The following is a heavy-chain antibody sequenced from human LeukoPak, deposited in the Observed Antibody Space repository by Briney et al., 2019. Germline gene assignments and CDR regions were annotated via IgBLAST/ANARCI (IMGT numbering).Heavy chain of an antibody. Sequence: PSETLSLTCAVYGGSISGYYWSWIRQPPGKGLEWIGEIYHSGSTNYNPSLQSRVTISVDKSKNQFSLKLSSVTAADTAVYYCASDSSGSSMAFDIWGQGTMVTVSS. V-gene: IGHV4-34*01. CDR1: GGSISGYY. D-gene: IGHD3-22*01. CDR2: IYHSGST. CDR3: ASDSSGSSMAFDI. J-gene: IGHJ3*02.